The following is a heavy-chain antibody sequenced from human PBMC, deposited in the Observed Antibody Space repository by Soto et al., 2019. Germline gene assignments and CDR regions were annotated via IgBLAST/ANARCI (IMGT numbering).Heavy chain of an antibody. V-gene: IGHV1-18*04. Sequence: RASVKVSCKASGYTFTSYGISWVRQAPGQGLEWMGWISAYNGNTNYAQKLQGRVTITRDTSTNTAYMELRSLRFDDTAVYFCAATTHYDFWSGYCRRGWFDPWGRG. CDR3: AATTHYDFWSGYCRRGWFDP. CDR1: GYTFTSYG. CDR2: ISAYNGNT. J-gene: IGHJ5*02. D-gene: IGHD3-3*01.